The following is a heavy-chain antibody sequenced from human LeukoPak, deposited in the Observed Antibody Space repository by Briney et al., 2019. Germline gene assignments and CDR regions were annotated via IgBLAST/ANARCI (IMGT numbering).Heavy chain of an antibody. CDR2: IYYSGSI. D-gene: IGHD1-26*01. J-gene: IGHJ4*02. CDR3: ARDPYSGSYPDY. CDR1: GGSISSYY. V-gene: IGHV4-59*01. Sequence: SETLSLTCTVSGGSISSYYWSWIRQPPGKGLEWIGYIYYSGSINYNPSLKSRVTISVDTSKNQFSLKLSSVTAADTAVYYCARDPYSGSYPDYWGQGTLVTVSS.